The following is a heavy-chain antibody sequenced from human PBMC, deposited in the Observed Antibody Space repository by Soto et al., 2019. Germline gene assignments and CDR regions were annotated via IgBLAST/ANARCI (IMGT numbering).Heavy chain of an antibody. Sequence: ASVKVSCKASGYTFTSYAMHWVRQAPGQRLEWMGWINAGNGNTKYSQKFQGRVTITRDTSASTAYMELSSLRSEDTAVYYCARDRGYSSGWYLSDGQGIGYFDYWGQGTLVTVSS. V-gene: IGHV1-3*01. CDR3: ARDRGYSSGWYLSDGQGIGYFDY. CDR1: GYTFTSYA. D-gene: IGHD6-19*01. J-gene: IGHJ4*02. CDR2: INAGNGNT.